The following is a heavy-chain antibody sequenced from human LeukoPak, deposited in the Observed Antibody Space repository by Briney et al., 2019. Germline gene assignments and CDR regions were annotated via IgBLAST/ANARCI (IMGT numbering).Heavy chain of an antibody. V-gene: IGHV3-48*03. CDR2: ISSGGSTV. Sequence: GGSLRLSCAASDFTSSNYAMNWVRQAPGKGLEWISYISSGGSTVYYADSVKGRFTISRDNAKNSLYLQMNSLRAEDTAVYYCAGALLSRARPYYYGMDVWGQGTTVTVSS. CDR3: AGALLSRARPYYYGMDV. CDR1: DFTSSNYA. D-gene: IGHD2/OR15-2a*01. J-gene: IGHJ6*02.